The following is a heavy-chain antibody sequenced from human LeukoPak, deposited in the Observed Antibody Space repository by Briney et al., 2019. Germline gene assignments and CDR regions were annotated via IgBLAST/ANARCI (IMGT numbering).Heavy chain of an antibody. V-gene: IGHV4-34*01. Sequence: SGTLSLTCAVYGGSFSGYYWSWIRQPPGKGLEWIGEINHSGGANYNPSLKSRVTISVDTSKNQFSLKLSSVTAADTAVYYCAREAPQYAAQEDYWGQGTLVTVSS. D-gene: IGHD2-8*01. J-gene: IGHJ4*02. CDR1: GGSFSGYY. CDR3: AREAPQYAAQEDY. CDR2: INHSGGA.